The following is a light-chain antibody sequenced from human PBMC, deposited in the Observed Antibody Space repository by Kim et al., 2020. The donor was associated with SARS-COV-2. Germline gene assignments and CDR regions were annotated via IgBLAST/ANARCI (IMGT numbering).Light chain of an antibody. V-gene: IGKV1-5*01. J-gene: IGKJ1*01. CDR2: DAS. CDR1: QSISSW. Sequence: GDRVTITCRASQSISSWLAWYQQKPGKAPKLLIYDASSLESGVPSRFSGSGSGTEFTLTISSLQPDDFATYYCQQYNSYCTFGQGTKV. CDR3: QQYNSYCT.